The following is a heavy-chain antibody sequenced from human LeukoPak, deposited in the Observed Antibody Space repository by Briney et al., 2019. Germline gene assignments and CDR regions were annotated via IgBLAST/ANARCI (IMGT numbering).Heavy chain of an antibody. Sequence: GGSLALSCAASGFTFSSYAMSWVRQAPGKGLEWVSAISGSGGSTYYADSGKGRLTISRDNSKNTLYLQMNSLRAEDTAVYYCAKAAMEYYGSGSYYRFPYWGQGTLVTVSS. CDR2: ISGSGGST. J-gene: IGHJ4*02. CDR1: GFTFSSYA. V-gene: IGHV3-23*01. CDR3: AKAAMEYYGSGSYYRFPY. D-gene: IGHD3-10*01.